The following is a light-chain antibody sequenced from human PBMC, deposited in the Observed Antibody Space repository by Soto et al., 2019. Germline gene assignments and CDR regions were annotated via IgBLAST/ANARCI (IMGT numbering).Light chain of an antibody. J-gene: IGLJ1*01. CDR3: SSYAGSSNV. CDR2: EVN. CDR1: SSDVGGYNY. V-gene: IGLV2-8*01. Sequence: QSVLTQPPSASGSPGQSVAISCTGTSSDVGGYNYVSWYQQHPGKAPKLMIYEVNKRPSGVPDRFSGSKSGNTASLTVSGLQAWEGAYYYCSSYAGSSNVFGTGTKVTVL.